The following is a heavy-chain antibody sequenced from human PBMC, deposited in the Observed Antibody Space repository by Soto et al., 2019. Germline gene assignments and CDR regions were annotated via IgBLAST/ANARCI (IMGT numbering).Heavy chain of an antibody. CDR3: ASPPTYCSGVSCYLPFDY. Sequence: QVQLVESGGGVVQPGRSLRLSCAASGFTFSSYGMHWVRQAPGKGLEWVAVIWYDGSNKYYADSVKGRFTISRDNSKNTLYLQMNSLRAEDTAVYYCASPPTYCSGVSCYLPFDYWGQGTLVTVSS. CDR2: IWYDGSNK. D-gene: IGHD2-15*01. V-gene: IGHV3-33*01. CDR1: GFTFSSYG. J-gene: IGHJ4*02.